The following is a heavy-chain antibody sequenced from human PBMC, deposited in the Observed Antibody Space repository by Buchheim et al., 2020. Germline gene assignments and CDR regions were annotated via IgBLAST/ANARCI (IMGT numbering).Heavy chain of an antibody. J-gene: IGHJ4*02. Sequence: EVQVLESGGGLEQPGGSLRLSCAASGFTFRKYAMSWVRQAPGKGLEWVSSISGSADKTYYADSVKGRFTISRDKSKNKLYLQMNSLRAEDTAVYYCAKDLYYGSGNYFPFDYWGQGAL. CDR2: ISGSADKT. CDR1: GFTFRKYA. V-gene: IGHV3-23*01. CDR3: AKDLYYGSGNYFPFDY. D-gene: IGHD3-10*01.